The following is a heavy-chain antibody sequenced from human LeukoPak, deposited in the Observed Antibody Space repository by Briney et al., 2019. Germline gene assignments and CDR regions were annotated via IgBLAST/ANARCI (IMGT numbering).Heavy chain of an antibody. D-gene: IGHD3-3*01. CDR3: ARTYDFWSGSAYYFDY. J-gene: IGHJ4*02. V-gene: IGHV1-2*02. CDR2: INPNSGGT. Sequence: ASVKVSCKASGYTFTGYCMHWVRQAPGQGLEWMGWINPNSGGTNYAQKFQGRVTMTRDTSISTAYMELSRLRSDDTAVYYCARTYDFWSGSAYYFDYWGQGTLVTVSS. CDR1: GYTFTGYC.